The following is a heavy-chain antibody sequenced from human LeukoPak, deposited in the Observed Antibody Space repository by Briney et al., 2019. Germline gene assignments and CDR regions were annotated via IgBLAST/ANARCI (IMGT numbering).Heavy chain of an antibody. V-gene: IGHV5-51*01. CDR1: GYSFSDYW. J-gene: IGHJ4*02. CDR2: IYPSDSET. Sequence: GESLRISCKGSGYSFSDYWIGWVRQMPGKGLEWMGIIYPSDSETRYSPSFQGQVAISADKSISTAYLQWSSLKASDTAMYYCARGGEMATIFDYWGQGTLVTVSS. CDR3: ARGGEMATIFDY. D-gene: IGHD5-24*01.